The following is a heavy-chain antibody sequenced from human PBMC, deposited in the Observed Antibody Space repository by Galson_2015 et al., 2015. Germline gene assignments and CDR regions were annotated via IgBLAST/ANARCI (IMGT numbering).Heavy chain of an antibody. CDR3: AVLRFLEWLDITPAHPTILYYYGMDV. V-gene: IGHV3-23*01. D-gene: IGHD3-3*01. J-gene: IGHJ6*02. CDR2: ISGSGGST. Sequence: SLRLSCAASGFTFGSYAMSWVRQAPGKGLEWVSAISGSGGSTYYADSVKGRFTISRDNSKNTLYLQMNSLRAEDTAVYYCAVLRFLEWLDITPAHPTILYYYGMDVWGQGTTVTVSS. CDR1: GFTFGSYA.